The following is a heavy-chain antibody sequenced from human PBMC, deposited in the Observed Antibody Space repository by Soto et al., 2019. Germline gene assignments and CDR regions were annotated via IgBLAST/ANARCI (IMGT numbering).Heavy chain of an antibody. CDR1: GGSISSGGYY. V-gene: IGHV4-31*03. D-gene: IGHD2-2*01. CDR2: IYYSGST. CDR3: ARSFGVAPAGPFDY. J-gene: IGHJ4*02. Sequence: SETLSLTCTVSGGSISSGGYYWSWIRQHPGKGLEWIGYIYYSGSTYYNPSLKSRVTISVDTSKNQLSLKLSSVTAADTAVYYCARSFGVAPAGPFDYWGQGTLVTVSS.